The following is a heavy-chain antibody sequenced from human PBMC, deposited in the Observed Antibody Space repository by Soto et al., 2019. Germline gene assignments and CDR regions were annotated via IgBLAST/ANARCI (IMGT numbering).Heavy chain of an antibody. J-gene: IGHJ4*02. V-gene: IGHV3-15*07. Sequence: PGGSLRLSCAASGFTFSNAWMNWVRQAPGKGLEWVGRIKSKTDGGTTDYAAPVKGRFTISRDDSKNTLYLQMNSLKTEDTAVYYCTTDINLGIAAAGSRADYWGQGTLVTVSS. CDR3: TTDINLGIAAAGSRADY. D-gene: IGHD6-13*01. CDR1: GFTFSNAW. CDR2: IKSKTDGGTT.